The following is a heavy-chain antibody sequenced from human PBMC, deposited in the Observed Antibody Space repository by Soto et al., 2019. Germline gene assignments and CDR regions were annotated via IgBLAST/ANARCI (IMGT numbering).Heavy chain of an antibody. V-gene: IGHV2-5*02. CDR1: GFSLSTSGVG. CDR2: IYWDDDK. Sequence: QITLKESGPTLVKPTQTLTLTCTFSGFSLSTSGVGVGWIRQPPGKALEWLALIYWDDDKRYSPSLKSRLTITKDTSKNQVVLTMTNMDPVDTATYYCAHRRLGCSSTSCYSDYWGQGTLVTVS. D-gene: IGHD2-2*01. CDR3: AHRRLGCSSTSCYSDY. J-gene: IGHJ4*02.